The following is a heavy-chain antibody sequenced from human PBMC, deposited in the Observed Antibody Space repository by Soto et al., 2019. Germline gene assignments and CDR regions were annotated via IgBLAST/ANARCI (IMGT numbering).Heavy chain of an antibody. CDR3: AKADSNYAGRFSYYYMDV. D-gene: IGHD4-4*01. J-gene: IGHJ6*03. V-gene: IGHV1-18*01. CDR2: ISGYNGNT. Sequence: ASVKVSCKASGYTFRRYGISWVRQAPGQGLEWMGWISGYNGNTHYSQKFQGKVTMTTDTSTSKAYMELRNLRSDDTAVYYCAKADSNYAGRFSYYYMDVWGTGTMVTVSS. CDR1: GYTFRRYG.